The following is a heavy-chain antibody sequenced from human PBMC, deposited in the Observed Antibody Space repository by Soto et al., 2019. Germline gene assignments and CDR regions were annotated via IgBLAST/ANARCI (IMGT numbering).Heavy chain of an antibody. J-gene: IGHJ1*01. D-gene: IGHD6-19*01. V-gene: IGHV1-69*13. CDR2: IIPIFGTA. Sequence: SVKVSCKASGGTFSSYAISWVRQAPGQGLEWMGGIIPIFGTANDAQKFQGRVTITADESTSTAYMELSSLRSEDTAVYYCASLPSIAVAGIRLFQYWGQRSLDT. CDR3: ASLPSIAVAGIRLFQY. CDR1: GGTFSSYA.